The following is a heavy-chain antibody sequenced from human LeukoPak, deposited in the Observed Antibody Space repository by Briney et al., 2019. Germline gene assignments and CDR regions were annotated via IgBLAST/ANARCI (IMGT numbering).Heavy chain of an antibody. V-gene: IGHV3-11*01. J-gene: IGHJ4*02. CDR1: GFTFSDYY. Sequence: GGSLRLSCAASGFTFSDYYMSWIRQAPGKGLEWASYISSSGSTIYYADSVKGRFTISRDNAKNSLYLQMNSLRAEDTAVYYCARDGDSSSRAAGTDYWGQGTLVTVSS. CDR3: ARDGDSSSRAAGTDY. D-gene: IGHD6-13*01. CDR2: ISSSGSTI.